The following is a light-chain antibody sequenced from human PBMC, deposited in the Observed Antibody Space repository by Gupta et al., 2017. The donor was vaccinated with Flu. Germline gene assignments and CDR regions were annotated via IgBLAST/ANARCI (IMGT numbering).Light chain of an antibody. CDR2: GNN. CDR1: NIGAGYD. J-gene: IGLJ1*01. Sequence: NIGAGYDVHWYQHLPGTDPKLLIYGNNNRPSGVPDRFSGSKSGTSASLAITGLQAEDEADYYCQSYDSSLSGLYVFGSGTKVTVL. V-gene: IGLV1-40*01. CDR3: QSYDSSLSGLYV.